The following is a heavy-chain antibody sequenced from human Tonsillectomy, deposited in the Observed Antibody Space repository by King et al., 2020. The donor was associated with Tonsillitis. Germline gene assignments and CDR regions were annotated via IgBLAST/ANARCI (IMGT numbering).Heavy chain of an antibody. Sequence: LQLQESGPGLVKPSETLSLTCTVSGDSLRRSNHYWGWIRQPPGKGLEWIGSIYYSGNTYYNPSLKSRLTISEDTSKNQFSLKLASVTASDTAVYFCARHRRSGWYANDYWGQGTHVTVSS. CDR2: IYYSGNT. V-gene: IGHV4-39*01. CDR3: ARHRRSGWYANDY. CDR1: GDSLRRSNHY. J-gene: IGHJ4*02. D-gene: IGHD6-19*01.